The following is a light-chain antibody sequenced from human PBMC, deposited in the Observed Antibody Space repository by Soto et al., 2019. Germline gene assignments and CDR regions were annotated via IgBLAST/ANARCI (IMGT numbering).Light chain of an antibody. Sequence: EIVMTQSPATLSVSPGDRATLSCRASQSVDIYLAWYRQKPGQAPRLLIYGASRRATGIPDRFSGSASGTDFTLTISRLEPEDFAVYFCQQYSDLPMTFGQGTRLEIK. CDR1: QSVDIY. J-gene: IGKJ5*01. CDR3: QQYSDLPMT. V-gene: IGKV3-20*01. CDR2: GAS.